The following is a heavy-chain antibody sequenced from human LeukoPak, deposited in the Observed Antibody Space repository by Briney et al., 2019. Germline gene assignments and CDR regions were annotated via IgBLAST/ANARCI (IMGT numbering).Heavy chain of an antibody. CDR3: VRVLWNWALNYYSGMDV. V-gene: IGHV5-51*01. J-gene: IGHJ6*02. D-gene: IGHD1-7*01. CDR1: GYSFSTNW. CDR2: IYPGDSDT. Sequence: GESLETSFTGSGYSFSTNWIGWVRQMPGKGLEWMGIIYPGDSDTRYSPSFQGQVTISDDNSISTGYLQWSSLKASDTAMYYGVRVLWNWALNYYSGMDVWGQGTTVTVSS.